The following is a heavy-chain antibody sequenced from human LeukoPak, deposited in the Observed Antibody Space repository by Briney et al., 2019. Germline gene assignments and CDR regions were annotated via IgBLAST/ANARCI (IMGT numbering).Heavy chain of an antibody. J-gene: IGHJ4*02. V-gene: IGHV4-39*07. CDR1: GASIISSSYY. CDR3: ARVNRSSWKIDY. D-gene: IGHD6-13*01. Sequence: PSETLSLTCTVSGASIISSSYYWGWVRQPPGKGLEWIGTIYYSGSIYYNPSLKSRVTISLDTSKNQFSLRLSSVTAADTAVYYCARVNRSSWKIDYWGQGTLVTVSS. CDR2: IYYSGSI.